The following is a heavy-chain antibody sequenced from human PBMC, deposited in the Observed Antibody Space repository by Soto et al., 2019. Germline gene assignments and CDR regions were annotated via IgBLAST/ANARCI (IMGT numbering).Heavy chain of an antibody. CDR1: GFTFSNFA. Sequence: GGSLRLSCAASGFTFSNFAMNWVRQAPGKGLEWVSTISGSGSSTYYTDSVKGRFTISRDTSKNTLYLQMNSLRAEDTAIYYCAKDVRRNIGESWIGPRMAWGQGTLVTVSS. D-gene: IGHD3-3*01. CDR3: AKDVRRNIGESWIGPRMA. V-gene: IGHV3-23*01. CDR2: ISGSGSST. J-gene: IGHJ4*02.